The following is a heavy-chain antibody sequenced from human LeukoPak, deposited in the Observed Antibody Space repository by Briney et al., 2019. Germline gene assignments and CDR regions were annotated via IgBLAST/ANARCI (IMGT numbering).Heavy chain of an antibody. J-gene: IGHJ4*02. CDR3: ARGPPTGYFASYYFDY. Sequence: PSETLSLTCAVYGESFSGYYWSWIRQSPVKGLEWIGEVHHNGNSDYNPSLKSRVTISLDTSKNQFSLKLSSVTAADTAVYSCARGPPTGYFASYYFDYWGQGTLVTVSS. D-gene: IGHD1-14*01. CDR2: VHHNGNS. CDR1: GESFSGYY. V-gene: IGHV4-34*01.